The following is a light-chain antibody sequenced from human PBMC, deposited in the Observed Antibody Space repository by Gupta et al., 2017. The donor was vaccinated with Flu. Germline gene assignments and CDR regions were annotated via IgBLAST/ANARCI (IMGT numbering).Light chain of an antibody. V-gene: IGLV2-11*01. Sequence: QSALTQPRSVSGSPGQSVTIPCTGTRSDVGASNHVSWYQHYPGKAPKLIIYDVTKRPSGVPDRFSASKFANTASLSISGIQAEDEADYYCCSYIGNYILVFGGGTKLTVL. CDR1: RSDVGASNH. J-gene: IGLJ3*02. CDR3: CSYIGNYILV. CDR2: DVT.